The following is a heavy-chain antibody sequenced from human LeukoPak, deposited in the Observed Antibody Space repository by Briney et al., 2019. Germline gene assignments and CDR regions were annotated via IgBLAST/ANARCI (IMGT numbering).Heavy chain of an antibody. J-gene: IGHJ4*02. CDR2: IIPILGIA. Sequence: SVKVSCKASGGTFSSYAISWVRQAPGQGLEWMGRIIPILGIANYAQKFQGRVTITADKSTSTAYMELSSLRSEDTAVYYCARGSPPVAAADYWGQGTLVTVSS. CDR3: ARGSPPVAAADY. V-gene: IGHV1-69*04. D-gene: IGHD6-13*01. CDR1: GGTFSSYA.